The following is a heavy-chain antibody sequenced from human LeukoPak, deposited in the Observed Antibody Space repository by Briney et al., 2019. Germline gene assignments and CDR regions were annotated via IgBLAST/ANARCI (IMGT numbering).Heavy chain of an antibody. D-gene: IGHD3-10*01. J-gene: IGHJ4*02. V-gene: IGHV4-61*02. CDR1: GGSISSGSYY. CDR3: AASLWFGIYPDY. CDR2: IYTSGNT. Sequence: SETLSLTCTVSGGSISSGSYYWSWIRQPAGKGLEWIGRIYTSGNTNYNPSLKSRVTISVDKSKNQFSLKLNSVTAADTAVYYCAASLWFGIYPDYWGQGSLVTVSS.